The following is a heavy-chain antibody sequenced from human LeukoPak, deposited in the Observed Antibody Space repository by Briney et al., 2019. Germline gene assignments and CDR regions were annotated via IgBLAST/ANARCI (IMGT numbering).Heavy chain of an antibody. CDR1: GYTFTSYD. V-gene: IGHV1-8*01. J-gene: IGHJ6*03. D-gene: IGHD3-22*01. CDR3: ARRDSSGYYYYYYYMDV. Sequence: ASVKVSCKASGYTFTSYDINWVRQATGQGLEWMGWMNPNSGNIGYAQKFQGRVTMTRNTSISTAYMELSSLRSEDTAAYYCARRDSSGYYYYYYYMDVWGKGTTVTVSS. CDR2: MNPNSGNI.